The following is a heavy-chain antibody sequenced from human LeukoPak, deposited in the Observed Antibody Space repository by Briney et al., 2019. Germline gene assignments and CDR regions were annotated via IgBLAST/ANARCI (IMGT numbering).Heavy chain of an antibody. V-gene: IGHV3-23*01. CDR3: ATDDGYSSSWNDY. J-gene: IGHJ4*02. D-gene: IGHD6-13*01. Sequence: PGGSLRLSCEASGFTFSSYTMNWVRQAPGEGLEWVSSITSSSSSTYYADSVKGRFTISRDNSKNTLYLQMNSLRAEDTAVYYCATDDGYSSSWNDYWGQGTLVTVSS. CDR2: ITSSSSST. CDR1: GFTFSSYT.